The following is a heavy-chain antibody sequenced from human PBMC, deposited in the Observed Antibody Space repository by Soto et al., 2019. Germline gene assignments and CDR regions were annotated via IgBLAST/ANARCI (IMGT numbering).Heavy chain of an antibody. D-gene: IGHD3-22*01. J-gene: IGHJ3*02. CDR2: VIPIFGTA. V-gene: IGHV1-69*13. CDR1: GGTFSSYA. Sequence: SVKVSCKASGGTFSSYAISWVREAAGQGLEWMGGVIPIFGTANYAQKFQGRVTITADESTSTAYMELSSLRPEDTAVYYCARGPYDSSGSPAVAFDIWGQGTMVT. CDR3: ARGPYDSSGSPAVAFDI.